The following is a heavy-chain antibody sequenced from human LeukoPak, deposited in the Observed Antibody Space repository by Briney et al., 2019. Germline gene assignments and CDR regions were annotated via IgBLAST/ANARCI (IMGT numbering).Heavy chain of an antibody. Sequence: SETLSLICTVSGVSIRSYYWSWIRQPPGKGLEWIGYIYYSGSTSYNPSLKSRVSMSIDTSKNQFSLKLSFVTAADTAVYYCARHPSYSSSPHDDYWGQGTLVTVSS. V-gene: IGHV4-59*08. CDR3: ARHPSYSSSPHDDY. CDR1: GVSIRSYY. J-gene: IGHJ4*02. CDR2: IYYSGST. D-gene: IGHD6-6*01.